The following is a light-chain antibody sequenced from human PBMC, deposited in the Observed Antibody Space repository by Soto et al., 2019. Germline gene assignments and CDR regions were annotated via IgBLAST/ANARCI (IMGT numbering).Light chain of an antibody. CDR3: MQGTHGPHT. CDR2: QVS. CDR1: QSLVHNNGNTY. J-gene: IGKJ2*01. V-gene: IGKV2-30*02. Sequence: DVVMTQSPLSLPVTLGQPASISCRSSQSLVHNNGNTYLAWFHQRPGQSPRLLIYQVSNRDSGVPDRFSGSGSGNDFTLKISRVEAEDFGVYHCMQGTHGPHTFGQGTKLEIK.